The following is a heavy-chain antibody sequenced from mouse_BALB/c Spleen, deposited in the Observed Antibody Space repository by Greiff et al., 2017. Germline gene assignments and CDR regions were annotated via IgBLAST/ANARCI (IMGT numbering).Heavy chain of an antibody. CDR2: IWAGGST. D-gene: IGHD2-4*01. Sequence: VHLVESGPGLVAPSQSLSITCTVSGFSLTSYGVHWVRQPPGKGLEWLGVIWAGGSTNYNSALMSRLSISKDNSKSQVFLKMNSLQTDDTAMYYCARSITTYYFDYWGQGTTLTVSS. CDR1: GFSLTSYG. V-gene: IGHV2-9*02. CDR3: ARSITTYYFDY. J-gene: IGHJ2*01.